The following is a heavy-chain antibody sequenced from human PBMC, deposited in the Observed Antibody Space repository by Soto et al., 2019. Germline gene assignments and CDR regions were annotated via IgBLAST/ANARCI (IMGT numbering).Heavy chain of an antibody. CDR1: GHSINNYY. Sequence: QVQLQESGPGLVKPSETLSLTCTVSGHSINNYYWSWVRQPPGKQLEWVGYIYYSGSPNYNPSLKRRVTISVDTSKNQFSLKLTSVTAADTAVYYCARVRGAPYYYHYMDVWGEGTTVTVSS. CDR2: IYYSGSP. V-gene: IGHV4-59*08. CDR3: ARVRGAPYYYHYMDV. J-gene: IGHJ6*03.